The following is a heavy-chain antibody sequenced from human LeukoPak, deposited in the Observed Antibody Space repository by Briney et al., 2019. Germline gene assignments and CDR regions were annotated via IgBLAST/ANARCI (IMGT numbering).Heavy chain of an antibody. V-gene: IGHV1-18*01. CDR2: ISAYKGNT. CDR1: GYTFSTYG. D-gene: IGHD3-10*01. J-gene: IGHJ3*01. CDR3: ARDLYYYGSGSYYDVFDV. Sequence: EASVKVSCKASGYTFSTYGISWVRQAPGQGLEWMGWISAYKGNTYYAQKLQSRVTMTTDTSTSTAYMELRSLRSDDTAIYYCARDLYYYGSGSYYDVFDVWGQGTMVTVSS.